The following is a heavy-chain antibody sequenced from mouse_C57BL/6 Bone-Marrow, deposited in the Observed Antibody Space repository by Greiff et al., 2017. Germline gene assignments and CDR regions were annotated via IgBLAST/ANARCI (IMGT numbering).Heavy chain of an antibody. CDR3: ARRRVITTVVPDWYFDV. V-gene: IGHV1-26*01. D-gene: IGHD1-1*01. Sequence: VQLQQSGPELVKPGASVKISCKASGYTFTDYYMNWVKQSHGKSLEWIGDINPNNGGTSYNQKFKGKATLTVDKSSSTAYMELRSLTSEDSAVYYCARRRVITTVVPDWYFDVWGTGTTVTVSS. CDR1: GYTFTDYY. J-gene: IGHJ1*03. CDR2: INPNNGGT.